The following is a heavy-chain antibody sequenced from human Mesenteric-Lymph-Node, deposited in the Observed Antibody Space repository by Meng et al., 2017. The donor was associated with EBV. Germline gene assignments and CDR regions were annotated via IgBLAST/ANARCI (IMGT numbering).Heavy chain of an antibody. CDR1: GDSVSTTNVA. CDR2: TYYRSKWYN. V-gene: IGHV6-1*01. Sequence: QVQLHQSGPGLVKPSQTLSLTCAISGDSVSTTNVAWNWIRQSPSRGLEWLGRTYYRSKWYNEYAQSVKGRITINPDTSKSEFSLQLNSVTPDDTAVYYCSRESWRAFDYWGQGTLVTVSS. J-gene: IGHJ4*02. CDR3: SRESWRAFDY.